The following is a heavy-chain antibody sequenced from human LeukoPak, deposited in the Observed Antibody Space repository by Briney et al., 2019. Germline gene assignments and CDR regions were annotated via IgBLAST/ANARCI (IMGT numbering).Heavy chain of an antibody. Sequence: GGSLRLSCVASGFAFSTSTMHWFRQSPGEGLEWVAVISFDGSNTYHADSVRGRFTISRDNSKSTLYLQMSSLKVEDTAVYYCARVPFDSSDYPGAYWGQGILVTVSS. CDR1: GFAFSTST. CDR3: ARVPFDSSDYPGAY. V-gene: IGHV3-30*04. J-gene: IGHJ4*02. CDR2: ISFDGSNT. D-gene: IGHD3-22*01.